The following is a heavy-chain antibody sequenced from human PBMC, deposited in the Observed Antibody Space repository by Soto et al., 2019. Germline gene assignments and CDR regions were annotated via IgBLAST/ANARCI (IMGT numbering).Heavy chain of an antibody. J-gene: IGHJ4*02. CDR3: ARDSDYVDY. V-gene: IGHV3-33*01. CDR1: GFTFSRYG. D-gene: IGHD1-26*01. Sequence: QVQLVESGGGVVQPGRSLRVSCAASGFTFSRYGMHWVRQAPGKGPEWVALIWYDGSNKYYADSVKGRFTISRDNSKNTLYLQMNSLRAEDTAVYYCARDSDYVDYWGQGPLVTVSS. CDR2: IWYDGSNK.